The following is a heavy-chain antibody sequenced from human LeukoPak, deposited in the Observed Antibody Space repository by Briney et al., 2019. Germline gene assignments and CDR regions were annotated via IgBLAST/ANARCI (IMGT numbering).Heavy chain of an antibody. D-gene: IGHD2-21*01. V-gene: IGHV3-20*01. J-gene: IGHJ6*03. CDR1: GFTFDDYG. CDR3: EDGIRDYYYYYMDV. Sequence: ERSLRLSCAASGFTFDDYGMNWVRQAPGKGLEWISGIHWNGDTTNYAASVEGRFTISRDNAKNSLYLQMNSLRAEDTFFFQAEDGIRDYYYYYMDVWGKGTTVTVSS. CDR2: IHWNGDTT.